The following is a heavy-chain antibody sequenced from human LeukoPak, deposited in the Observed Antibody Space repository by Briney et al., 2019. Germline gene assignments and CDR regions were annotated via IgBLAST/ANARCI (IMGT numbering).Heavy chain of an antibody. D-gene: IGHD3-22*01. J-gene: IGHJ4*02. CDR2: IYHSGST. CDR3: ARDVHYDSSGPDY. V-gene: IGHV4-4*02. Sequence: SGTLSLTCAVSGGSISSSNWWSWVRQPPGKGLEWIGEIYHSGSTNYNPSLKSRVTISVDKSKNQFSLKLSSVTAADTAVYYCARDVHYDSSGPDYWGQGTLVTVSS. CDR1: GGSISSSNW.